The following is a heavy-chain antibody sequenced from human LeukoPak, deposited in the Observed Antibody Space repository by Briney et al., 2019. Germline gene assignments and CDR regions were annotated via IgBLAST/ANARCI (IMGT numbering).Heavy chain of an antibody. CDR1: GYTFTGYY. J-gene: IGHJ5*02. V-gene: IGHV1-2*02. CDR2: INPNSGGT. D-gene: IGHD6-6*01. CDR3: ARVYSSSSGWFDP. Sequence: GASVKVSCKASGYTFTGYYIHWVRQAPGQGLEWMGWINPNSGGTNYAQKFQGRVTMTRDTSISTAYMELSRLRSDDTAVYYCARVYSSSSGWFDPWGQGTLVTVSS.